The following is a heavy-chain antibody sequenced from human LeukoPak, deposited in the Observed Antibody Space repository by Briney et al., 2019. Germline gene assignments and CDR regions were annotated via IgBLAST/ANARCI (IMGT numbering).Heavy chain of an antibody. CDR3: AKALTSSWHYFDY. V-gene: IGHV3-23*01. Sequence: GGSLRLSCAASGFTFSSNAMNWVRQAPGKGLEWVSAISGSGTSTYYADSVKGRFTVSRDNSKNTLFLQMNGLSPEDTAIYFCAKALTSSWHYFDYWGQGTLVTVSS. J-gene: IGHJ4*02. CDR1: GFTFSSNA. CDR2: ISGSGTST. D-gene: IGHD6-13*01.